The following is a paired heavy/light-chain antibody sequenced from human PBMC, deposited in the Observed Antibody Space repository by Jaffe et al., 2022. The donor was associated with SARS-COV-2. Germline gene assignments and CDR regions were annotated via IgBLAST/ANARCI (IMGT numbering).Light chain of an antibody. Sequence: QSVLTQPPSASGTPGQRVTISCSGSSSNIGSNTVNWYQQLPGTAPKLLIYSNNQRPSGVPDRFSGSKSGTSASLAISGLQSEDEADYYCAAWDDSLNGLFGTGTKVTVL. V-gene: IGLV1-44*01. CDR2: SNN. CDR3: AAWDDSLNGL. J-gene: IGLJ1*01. CDR1: SSNIGSNT.
Heavy chain of an antibody. D-gene: IGHD6-13*01. J-gene: IGHJ6*02. CDR3: AKTWTKGSSWYRGYGYYYGMDV. Sequence: QVQLVESGGGVVQPGRSLRLSCAASGFTFSSYGMHWVRQAPGKGLEWVAVISYDGSNKYYADSVKGRFTISRDNSKNTLYLQMNSLRAEDTAVYYCAKTWTKGSSWYRGYGYYYGMDVWGQGTTVTVSS. CDR1: GFTFSSYG. V-gene: IGHV3-30*18. CDR2: ISYDGSNK.